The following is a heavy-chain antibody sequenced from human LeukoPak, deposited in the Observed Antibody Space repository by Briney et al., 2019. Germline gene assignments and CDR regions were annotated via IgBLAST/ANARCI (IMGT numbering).Heavy chain of an antibody. CDR2: IKQDGSEK. D-gene: IGHD3-3*01. V-gene: IGHV3-7*01. CDR1: GFTFSSYW. CDR3: ARGHGGNTYYDFWSGYYERTYFDY. Sequence: GGSLRLSCAASGFTFSSYWMSWVRQAPGKGLEWVANIKQDGSEKYYVDSAKGRFTISRDNAKNSLYLQMNSLRAEDTAVYYCARGHGGNTYYDFWSGYYERTYFDYWGQGTLVTVSS. J-gene: IGHJ4*02.